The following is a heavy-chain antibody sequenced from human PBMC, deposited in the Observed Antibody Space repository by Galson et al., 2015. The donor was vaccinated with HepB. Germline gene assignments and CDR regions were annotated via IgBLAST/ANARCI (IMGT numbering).Heavy chain of an antibody. D-gene: IGHD2/OR15-2a*01. CDR2: ISSNGGST. Sequence: SLRLSCAASGFTFSSYAMHWVRQAPGKGLEYVSAISSNGGSTYYADSVKGRFTISRDNSKNTLYLQMSSLRAEDTAVYYCVSLNDYLAFDIWGQGTMVTVSS. CDR3: VSLNDYLAFDI. CDR1: GFTFSSYA. V-gene: IGHV3-64D*06. J-gene: IGHJ3*02.